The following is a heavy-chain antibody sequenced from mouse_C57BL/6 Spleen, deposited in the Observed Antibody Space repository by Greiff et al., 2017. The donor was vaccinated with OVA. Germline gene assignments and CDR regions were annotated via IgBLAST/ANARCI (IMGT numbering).Heavy chain of an antibody. J-gene: IGHJ4*01. CDR2: FYPGSGSI. V-gene: IGHV1-62-2*01. CDR1: GYTFTEYT. D-gene: IGHD2-4*01. CDR3: ARHERRAIYEYEGDYAMDY. Sequence: QVQLQQSGAELVKPGASVKLSCKASGYTFTEYTIHWVKQRSGQGLEWIGWFYPGSGSIKYNEKFKDKATLTADKSSSTVYMELSRLTSEDSAVYFCARHERRAIYEYEGDYAMDYWGQGTSVTVSS.